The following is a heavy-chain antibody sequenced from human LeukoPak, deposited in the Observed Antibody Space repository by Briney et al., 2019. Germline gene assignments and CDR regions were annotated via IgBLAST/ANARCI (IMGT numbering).Heavy chain of an antibody. Sequence: PGGSLRLSCAASGFTFSSYAMHWVRQAPGRGLEWVAVISYDGTEKYNADSVKGRFTISRDNSKNTLYLQVNSLRTDDTAVYYCVRGDRPRGGGFDIWGQGTVVTPSS. CDR2: ISYDGTEK. CDR1: GFTFSSYA. J-gene: IGHJ3*02. V-gene: IGHV3-30*04. D-gene: IGHD3-10*01. CDR3: VRGDRPRGGGFDI.